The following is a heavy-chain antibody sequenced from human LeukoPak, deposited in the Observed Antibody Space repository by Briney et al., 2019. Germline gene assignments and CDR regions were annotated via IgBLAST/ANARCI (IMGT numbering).Heavy chain of an antibody. CDR3: ARARRPDYYGSGSLSY. CDR1: GFTFSTYW. D-gene: IGHD3-10*01. J-gene: IGHJ4*02. CDR2: ISSSGSTI. Sequence: GGSLRLSCAASGFTFSTYWMAWVRQAPGKGLEWVSYISSSGSTIYYADSVKGRFTISRDNAKNSLYLQMNSLRAEDTAVYYCARARRPDYYGSGSLSYWGQGTLVTVSS. V-gene: IGHV3-48*04.